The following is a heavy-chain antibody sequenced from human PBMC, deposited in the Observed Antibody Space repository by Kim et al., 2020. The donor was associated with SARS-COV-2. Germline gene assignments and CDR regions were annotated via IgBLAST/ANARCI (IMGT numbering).Heavy chain of an antibody. J-gene: IGHJ5*02. CDR2: SSAYNGNT. CDR1: GYTFTSYG. D-gene: IGHD2-2*01. Sequence: ASVKVSCKASGYTFTSYGISWVRQAPGQGREWMGWSSAYNGNTNYAQKLQGRVTMTTDTYTSTAYMELRSLRADDTAVYYCARVPRGVVPAAGGQDWFDP. CDR3: ARVPRGVVPAAGGQDWFDP. V-gene: IGHV1-18*01.